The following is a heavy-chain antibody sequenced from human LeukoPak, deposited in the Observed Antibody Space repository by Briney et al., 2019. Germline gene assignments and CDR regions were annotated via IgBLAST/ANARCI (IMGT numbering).Heavy chain of an antibody. CDR1: GGTFSSYA. Sequence: ASVKVSCKASGGTFSSYAISWVRQAPGQGLEWMGGIIPIFGTANYAQKFQGRVTITADKSTSTAYMELSSLRSEDTAVYYCARDRGCSGGSCFHDAFDIWGQGTMVTVSS. V-gene: IGHV1-69*06. D-gene: IGHD2-15*01. J-gene: IGHJ3*02. CDR2: IIPIFGTA. CDR3: ARDRGCSGGSCFHDAFDI.